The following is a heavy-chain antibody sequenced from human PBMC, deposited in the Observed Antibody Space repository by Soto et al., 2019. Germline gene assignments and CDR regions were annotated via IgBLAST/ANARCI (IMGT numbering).Heavy chain of an antibody. J-gene: IGHJ5*02. CDR3: ARDYTITREDCCAP. Sequence: QVQLVQSGAEVKKPGASVKVSCKPSGYTFSSHGLSWVRQAPGQGLEWLGWISTWSGDTNYAQKFQGRVTMTIDRGTSTAYMEVKSLRSDDTAVYYCARDYTITREDCCAPWGQCTLVTVSS. CDR2: ISTWSGDT. V-gene: IGHV1-18*01. CDR1: GYTFSSHG. D-gene: IGHD3-10*01.